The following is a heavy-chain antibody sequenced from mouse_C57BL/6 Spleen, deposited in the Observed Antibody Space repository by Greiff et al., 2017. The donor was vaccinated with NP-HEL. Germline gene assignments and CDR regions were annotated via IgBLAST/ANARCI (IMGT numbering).Heavy chain of an antibody. V-gene: IGHV1-64*01. CDR1: GYTFTSYW. CDR2: IHPNSGST. D-gene: IGHD4-1*01. Sequence: QVQLQQPGAELVKPGASVKLSCKASGYTFTSYWMHWVKQRPGQGLEWIGMIHPNSGSTNYNAKFKSKATLTVDKSSSTAYMQLSSLTSEDSAVYYCARSSSNWGFEGWGKGTTLTVSS. J-gene: IGHJ2*01. CDR3: ARSSSNWGFEG.